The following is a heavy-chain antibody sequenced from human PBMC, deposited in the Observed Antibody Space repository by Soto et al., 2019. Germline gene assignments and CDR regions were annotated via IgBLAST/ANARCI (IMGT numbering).Heavy chain of an antibody. CDR1: GFTFSSYA. D-gene: IGHD2-21*02. V-gene: IGHV3-30-3*01. J-gene: IGHJ3*02. Sequence: QVQLVESGGGVVQPGRSLRLSCAASGFTFSSYAMHWVRQAPGTGLEWVAVISYDGSNKYYADSVKGRFTISRDNSKNTLYLQMNSLRAEDTAVYYCARVQHIVVVTASAFDIWGQGTMVTVSS. CDR2: ISYDGSNK. CDR3: ARVQHIVVVTASAFDI.